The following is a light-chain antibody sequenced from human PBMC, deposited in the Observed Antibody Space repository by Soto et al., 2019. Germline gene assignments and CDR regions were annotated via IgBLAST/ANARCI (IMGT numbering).Light chain of an antibody. CDR2: DVS. J-gene: IGKJ2*01. Sequence: AIPLTQSPSSLSASVGDRVTITCRASQDIRGALAWYQQKPGKAPKFLIFDVSTLQSGVPSRFSGSGSGTDFTLTISSLQPEDFGTYYCQQYYSTAYTFCQGTKLEIK. V-gene: IGKV1-13*02. CDR3: QQYYSTAYT. CDR1: QDIRGA.